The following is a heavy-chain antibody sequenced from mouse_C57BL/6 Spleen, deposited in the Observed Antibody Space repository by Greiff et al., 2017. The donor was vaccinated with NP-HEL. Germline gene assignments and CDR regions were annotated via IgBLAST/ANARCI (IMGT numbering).Heavy chain of an antibody. Sequence: QVQLKQPGAELVKPGASVKLSCKASGYTFTSYWMHWVKQRPGQGLEWIGMIHPNSGSTNYNEKFKSKATLTVDKSSSTAYMQLSSLTSEDSAVYYCARLTGTYYFDYWGQGTPLTVSS. V-gene: IGHV1-64*01. CDR3: ARLTGTYYFDY. CDR2: IHPNSGST. J-gene: IGHJ2*01. D-gene: IGHD4-1*01. CDR1: GYTFTSYW.